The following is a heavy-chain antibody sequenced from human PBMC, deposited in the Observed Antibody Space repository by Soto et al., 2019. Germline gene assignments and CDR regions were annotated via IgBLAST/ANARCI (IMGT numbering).Heavy chain of an antibody. J-gene: IGHJ4*02. CDR3: AKAQGGSYFDY. CDR1: GFTFSSNA. CDR2: ISSSGGST. D-gene: IGHD2-15*01. V-gene: IGHV3-23*01. Sequence: XGSLRLSCAASGFTFSSNAMSWVRQAPGKGLEWVSGISSSGGSTYYADSVKGRFTISRDNSKNMLYLQMNNLRAEDTAVYYCAKAQGGSYFDYWGQGTLVTVSS.